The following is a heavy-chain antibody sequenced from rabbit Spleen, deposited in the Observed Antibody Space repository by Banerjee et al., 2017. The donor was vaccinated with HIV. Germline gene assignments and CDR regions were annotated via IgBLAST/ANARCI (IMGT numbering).Heavy chain of an antibody. V-gene: IGHV1S45*01. CDR2: IDTGRSGFT. CDR1: GFSFSTSYY. Sequence: QEQLEESGGDLVKPEGSLTLTCTASGFSFSTSYYICWVRQAPGKGLEWIACIDTGRSGFTYFASWAKGRFTISKTSSTTVTLQMTSLTAADTATYFCARDTGSSFSSYGMDLWGQGTLVTVS. D-gene: IGHD8-1*01. J-gene: IGHJ6*01. CDR3: ARDTGSSFSSYGMDL.